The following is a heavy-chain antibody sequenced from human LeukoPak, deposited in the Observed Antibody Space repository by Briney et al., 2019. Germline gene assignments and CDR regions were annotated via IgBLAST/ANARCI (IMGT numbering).Heavy chain of an antibody. V-gene: IGHV4-31*03. J-gene: IGHJ6*02. CDR3: ARAPFYGSAWYPDYYGLDV. D-gene: IGHD6-13*01. CDR2: IYYSGST. Sequence: LRLSCTASGFTFSNFWMGWVRQAPGKGLEWIGYIYYSGSTYYNPSLKSRVTISVDTSKNQFSLQLNSVTPEDTAMYYCARAPFYGSAWYPDYYGLDVWGQGTAVTVSS. CDR1: GFTFSNFW.